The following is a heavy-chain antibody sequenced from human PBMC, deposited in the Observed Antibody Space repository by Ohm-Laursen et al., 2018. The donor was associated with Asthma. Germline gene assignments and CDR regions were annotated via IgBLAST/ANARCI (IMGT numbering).Heavy chain of an antibody. D-gene: IGHD4-11*01. V-gene: IGHV3-23*01. Sequence: SLRLSCTAAGFTFSSYAMSWVRQAPGKGLEWVSAISGSGGSTYYADSVKGRFTISRDNSKDTLYLQMNSLRAEDTAVYYCAKGLPDQFDYWGQGTLVTVSS. CDR3: AKGLPDQFDY. CDR1: GFTFSSYA. CDR2: ISGSGGST. J-gene: IGHJ4*02.